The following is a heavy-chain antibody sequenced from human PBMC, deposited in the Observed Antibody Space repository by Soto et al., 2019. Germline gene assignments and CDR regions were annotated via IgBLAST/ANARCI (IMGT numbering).Heavy chain of an antibody. V-gene: IGHV4-39*01. J-gene: IGHJ5*02. Sequence: SETLSLTCTVSGGSISTTSYYWGWIRQPPGRGLEWVGSISYSGSTYYNPSLKSRVTISVDTSKNQFSLKLSSVTAADTALYYCARPRYFDWLAQEYNWFDPWGQGTLVTVSS. CDR2: ISYSGST. D-gene: IGHD3-9*01. CDR3: ARPRYFDWLAQEYNWFDP. CDR1: GGSISTTSYY.